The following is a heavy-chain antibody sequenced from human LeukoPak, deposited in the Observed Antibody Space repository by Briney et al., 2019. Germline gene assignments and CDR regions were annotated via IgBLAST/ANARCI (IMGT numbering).Heavy chain of an antibody. D-gene: IGHD3-16*01. CDR3: ARDYYDIIGSEYGTFAI. CDR2: ISTRDGRR. Sequence: GASVKVSCKAYGYTFTSYGISWVRQAPGQELEWMGWISTRDGRRHYAQNVQGRVTMTTDTSTSTVYMELTRLTSDDTAMYYCARDYYDIIGSEYGTFAIWGQGTMVTVSS. J-gene: IGHJ3*02. V-gene: IGHV1-18*01. CDR1: GYTFTSYG.